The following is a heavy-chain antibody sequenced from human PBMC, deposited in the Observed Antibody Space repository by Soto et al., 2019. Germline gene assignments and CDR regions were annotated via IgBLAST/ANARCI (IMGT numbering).Heavy chain of an antibody. CDR1: GFTFSSYS. J-gene: IGHJ4*02. CDR3: ARDRVSGTHFDY. CDR2: ISSSSSYI. D-gene: IGHD1-1*01. V-gene: IGHV3-21*01. Sequence: GSLRLSCAASGFTFSSYSMNWVRQAPGKGLEWVSSISSSSSYIYYADSVKGRFTISRDNAKNSLYLQMNSLRAEDTAVYYCARDRVSGTHFDYWGQGTLVTVSS.